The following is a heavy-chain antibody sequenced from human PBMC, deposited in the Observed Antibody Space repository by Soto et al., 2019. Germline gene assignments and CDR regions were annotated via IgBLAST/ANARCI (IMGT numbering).Heavy chain of an antibody. CDR3: TTPEYCGGACYSRY. CDR2: IKSKTDGGTT. D-gene: IGHD2-21*02. Sequence: EVQLVESGGGLVKPGGSLRLSCAASGFTFSNAWMSWVRQAPGKGLEWVGRIKSKTDGGTTDYAAPVKGRFTISRDDSKNTLYLQMNSLKTEDTAVYYCTTPEYCGGACYSRYWGQGTLVTVSS. J-gene: IGHJ4*02. CDR1: GFTFSNAW. V-gene: IGHV3-15*01.